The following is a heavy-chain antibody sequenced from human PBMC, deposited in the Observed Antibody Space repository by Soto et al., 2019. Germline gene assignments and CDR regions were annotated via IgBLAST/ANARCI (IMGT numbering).Heavy chain of an antibody. D-gene: IGHD3-10*01. J-gene: IGHJ6*03. CDR3: ARAQSDGSGRYYYYYMDV. CDR2: ISGNGGST. Sequence: ESGGGLVQPGGSLRLSCAASGFTFRTYTMYWVRQAPGKGLEYVSVISGNGGSTYYANSVKGRFTISRDNSKNTLYLQMGSLRADDMAVYFCARAQSDGSGRYYYYYMDVWGKGTTVTVSS. V-gene: IGHV3-64*01. CDR1: GFTFRTYT.